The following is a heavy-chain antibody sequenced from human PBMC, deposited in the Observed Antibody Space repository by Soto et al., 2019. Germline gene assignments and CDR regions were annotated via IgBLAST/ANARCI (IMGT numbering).Heavy chain of an antibody. CDR3: ASLRPYYDYVWGSYRYPDY. CDR2: INHSGST. CDR1: GGSFSGQY. D-gene: IGHD3-16*02. V-gene: IGHV4-34*01. J-gene: IGHJ4*02. Sequence: PSETLSLTYAVYGGSFSGQYWSWIRQPPGKGLEWIGEINHSGSTNYNPSLKSRVTISVDTSKNQFSLKLSSVTAADTAVYYCASLRPYYDYVWGSYRYPDYWGQGTLVTVS.